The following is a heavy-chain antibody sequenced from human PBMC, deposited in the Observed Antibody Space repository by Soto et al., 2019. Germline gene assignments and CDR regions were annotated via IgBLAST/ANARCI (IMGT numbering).Heavy chain of an antibody. V-gene: IGHV6-1*01. J-gene: IGHJ4*02. Sequence: PSRTLSPTCAVSGVSVSSNDIAWKGRRQSPWRGLEWLGRTYYRSKWYNEYAVSVRSRITINLDTSKNQSSLQLNSVPPEHTAVYYCERGRCSTFDYWGQGAQVTVSS. CDR1: GVSVSSNDIA. CDR3: ERGRCSTFDY. D-gene: IGHD4-17*01. CDR2: TYYRSKWYN.